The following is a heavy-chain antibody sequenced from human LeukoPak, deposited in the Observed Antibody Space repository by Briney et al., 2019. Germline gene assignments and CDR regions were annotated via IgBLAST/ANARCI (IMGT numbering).Heavy chain of an antibody. CDR1: GFTFSSYS. CDR3: ARDNMGFDY. J-gene: IGHJ4*02. D-gene: IGHD2/OR15-2a*01. Sequence: GGSLRLSCAASGFTFSSYSMNWVRQAPGKGLEWVSYITSSSSSIYYADSVKGRFTISRDNAKNSLYLQMNSLRAEDTAVYYCARDNMGFDYWGQGTLVTVSS. CDR2: ITSSSSSI. V-gene: IGHV3-48*01.